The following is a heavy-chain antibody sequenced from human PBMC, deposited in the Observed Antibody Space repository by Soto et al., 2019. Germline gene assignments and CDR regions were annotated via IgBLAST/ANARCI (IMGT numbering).Heavy chain of an antibody. V-gene: IGHV4-4*02. J-gene: IGHJ6*02. CDR1: GGSISSSNW. CDR3: ASRTYAMDV. CDR2: IFHNGNT. Sequence: QVQLQESGPGLVKASVTLSLTCAVSGGSISSSNWWSWVRQPPGKGLEWIGEIFHNGNTYSNPSLTGRVTMSVDKSKNQFSLNLNSVTAADTAVYYCASRTYAMDVWGQGTTVTVSS.